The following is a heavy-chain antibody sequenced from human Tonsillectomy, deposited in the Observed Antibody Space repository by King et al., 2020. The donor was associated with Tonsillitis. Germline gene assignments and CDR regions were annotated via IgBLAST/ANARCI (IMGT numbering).Heavy chain of an antibody. D-gene: IGHD3-3*01. V-gene: IGHV3-74*01. CDR3: ARARHDFCSGYYVYYFDY. J-gene: IGHJ4*02. CDR2: INSDGSST. Sequence: VQLVESGGGLVQPGGSLRLSCAASGFTFSSYWMHWVRQAPGKGLVWVSGINSDGSSTSYADSVKGRFTISRDNAKNTLYLQMNSLRAEDTAVYYCARARHDFCSGYYVYYFDYWGQGTLVTVSS. CDR1: GFTFSSYW.